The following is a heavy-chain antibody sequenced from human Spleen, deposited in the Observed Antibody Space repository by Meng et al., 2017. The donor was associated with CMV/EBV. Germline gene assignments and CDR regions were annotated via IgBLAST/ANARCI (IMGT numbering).Heavy chain of an antibody. Sequence: SETLSLTCIVSGGSISSSNYYWAWIRQPPGKGLEWIGTIHYSGSTYYNSSLKSRVTISLETSKNQFSLKLSSVTAADTAVYYCARGGARGYSGYGLHKNGGNYGMDVWGQGTTVTVSS. D-gene: IGHD5-12*01. CDR2: IHYSGST. CDR1: GGSISSSNYY. V-gene: IGHV4-39*07. CDR3: ARGGARGYSGYGLHKNGGNYGMDV. J-gene: IGHJ6*02.